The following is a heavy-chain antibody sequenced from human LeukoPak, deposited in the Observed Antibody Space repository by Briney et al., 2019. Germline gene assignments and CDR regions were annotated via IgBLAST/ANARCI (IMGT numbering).Heavy chain of an antibody. V-gene: IGHV3-30*02. CDR1: GFTFSSYG. J-gene: IGHJ4*02. D-gene: IGHD6-13*01. Sequence: GGSLRLPCAASGFTFSSYGMHWVRQAPGKGLEWVAVIRYDGSNKYYGDSVKGRFTISRDNSKNTLYLQMNSLRGEDTAVYYCAKDPRIEAAAPDYWGQGTLVTVSS. CDR3: AKDPRIEAAAPDY. CDR2: IRYDGSNK.